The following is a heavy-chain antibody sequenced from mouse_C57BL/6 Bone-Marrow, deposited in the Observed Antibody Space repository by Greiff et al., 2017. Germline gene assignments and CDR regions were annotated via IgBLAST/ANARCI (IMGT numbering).Heavy chain of an antibody. J-gene: IGHJ1*03. CDR2: INPNNGGT. CDR1: GYTFTDYN. D-gene: IGHD2-3*01. CDR3: ASYDGYSHWYFDV. Sequence: VQLQQSGPELVKPGASVKMSCKASGYTFTDYNMHWVKQSHGKSLEWIGYINPNNGGTSYNQKFKGKATLTVNKSSSTAYMELRSLTSEDSAVYYCASYDGYSHWYFDVWGTEATVTVAS. V-gene: IGHV1-22*01.